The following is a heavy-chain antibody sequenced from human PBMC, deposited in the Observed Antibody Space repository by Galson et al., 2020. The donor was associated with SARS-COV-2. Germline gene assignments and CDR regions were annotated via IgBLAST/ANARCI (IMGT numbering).Heavy chain of an antibody. D-gene: IGHD2-15*01. V-gene: IGHV4-30-4*08. CDR3: ATTSLSLQRLLLGYYCDA. CDR2: ISYSGST. CDR1: GGHITNTYYH. J-gene: IGHJ5*02. Sequence: SQTPSLTCTVSGGHITNTYYHYSWIRQPPGQGLEWVGYISYSGSTKYNPSPKSRINLSVEASKNQFSLKLHSVTAADTAVYYCATTSLSLQRLLLGYYCDAWGPGAPFTVSS.